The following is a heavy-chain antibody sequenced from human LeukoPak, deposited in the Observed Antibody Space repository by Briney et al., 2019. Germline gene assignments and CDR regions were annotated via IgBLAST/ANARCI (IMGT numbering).Heavy chain of an antibody. J-gene: IGHJ5*02. CDR1: GFTYSSYA. Sequence: GGSLRLSCAASGFTYSSYAMSWVRQAPGKGLEWVSVISSSGGNTYYADSVKGRFTISRDNAKNTLNLQMNSLRAEDTAVYYCAKSRGSYYNWFDPWGQGTLVTVSS. D-gene: IGHD3-10*01. V-gene: IGHV3-23*01. CDR2: ISSSGGNT. CDR3: AKSRGSYYNWFDP.